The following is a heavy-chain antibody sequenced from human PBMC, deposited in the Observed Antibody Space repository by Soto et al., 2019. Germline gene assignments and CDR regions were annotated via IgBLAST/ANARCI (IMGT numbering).Heavy chain of an antibody. J-gene: IGHJ6*02. Sequence: ASVKVSCKASGYTFTSYAMHLVRQAPGQRLEWMGWINAGNGNTKYSQKFQGRVTITRDTSASTAYMELSSLRSEDTAVYYCASSRITMVPYGMDVWGQGTTVTLSS. V-gene: IGHV1-3*01. CDR1: GYTFTSYA. D-gene: IGHD3-10*01. CDR3: ASSRITMVPYGMDV. CDR2: INAGNGNT.